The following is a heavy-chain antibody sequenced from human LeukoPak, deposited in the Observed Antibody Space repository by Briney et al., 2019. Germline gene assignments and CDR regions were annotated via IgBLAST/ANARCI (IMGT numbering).Heavy chain of an antibody. Sequence: PGGSLRLSCAASGFTFSSYAMSWVRQAPGKGLEWVSGISASAGSPYYADSVKGRFTISRDNSKNTLYFQMSSLRTEDTAVYYCLARPDAYDIWGQGTMVTVSS. CDR3: LARPDAYDI. J-gene: IGHJ3*02. CDR2: ISASAGSP. V-gene: IGHV3-23*01. CDR1: GFTFSSYA.